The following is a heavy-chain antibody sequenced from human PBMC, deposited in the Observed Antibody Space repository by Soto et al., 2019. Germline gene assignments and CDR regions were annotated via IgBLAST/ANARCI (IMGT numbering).Heavy chain of an antibody. D-gene: IGHD6-19*01. Sequence: QVQLVESGGGVVQPGRSLRLSCAASGFTFGTYTMHWVRQAPGKGLEWVAVISYDGGNKYYADSVEGRFTISRDNSKNTLYLQMDSLRAEDTAMYYCARPYSSGWSYGFDIWGQGTMVTVSS. V-gene: IGHV3-30-3*01. CDR2: ISYDGGNK. J-gene: IGHJ3*02. CDR3: ARPYSSGWSYGFDI. CDR1: GFTFGTYT.